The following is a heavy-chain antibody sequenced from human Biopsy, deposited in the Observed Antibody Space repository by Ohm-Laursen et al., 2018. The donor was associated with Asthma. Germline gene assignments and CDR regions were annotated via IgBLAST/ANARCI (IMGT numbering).Heavy chain of an antibody. CDR3: ASDFPKDYVRYNFQF. CDR2: HNHEEGGT. CDR1: GYSLTDLS. J-gene: IGHJ4*02. Sequence: GASVKVSCKTSGYSLTDLSMHWVRQAPGQGLEWMGGHNHEEGGTVNARRFQGRVTMTEDTSTDTAYMELSSLSSDDTAVYYCASDFPKDYVRYNFQFWGQGTLVTVSS. D-gene: IGHD4-17*01. V-gene: IGHV1-24*01.